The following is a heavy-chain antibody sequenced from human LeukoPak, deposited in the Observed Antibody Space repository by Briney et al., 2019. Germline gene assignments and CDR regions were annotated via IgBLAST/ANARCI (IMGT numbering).Heavy chain of an antibody. V-gene: IGHV3-20*04. CDR2: INWNGGST. CDR1: GFTFDDYG. CDR3: ARDRFGVPAAIPLDY. J-gene: IGHJ4*02. D-gene: IGHD2-2*01. Sequence: PGGSLRLSCAASGFTFDDYGMRWVRQAPGKGLEWVSGINWNGGSTVYADSVKGRFTISRDNAKNSLYLQMNSLRAEDTALYYCARDRFGVPAAIPLDYWGQGTLVTVSS.